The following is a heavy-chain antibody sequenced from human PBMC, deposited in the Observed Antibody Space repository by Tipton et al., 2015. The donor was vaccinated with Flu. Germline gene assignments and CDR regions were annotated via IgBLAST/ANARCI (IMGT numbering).Heavy chain of an antibody. D-gene: IGHD6-13*01. CDR3: ARSSYSSSWFFDY. CDR1: GFTFSSYW. J-gene: IGHJ4*02. CDR2: IKQDASEK. Sequence: SLRLSCAASGFTFSSYWMNWVRQALGKGLQWLANIKQDASEKHYVDSVKGRFSISRDNAKNSLYLQMDSLRAEDTAVYFCARSSYSSSWFFDYWGQGTLVTVSS. V-gene: IGHV3-7*01.